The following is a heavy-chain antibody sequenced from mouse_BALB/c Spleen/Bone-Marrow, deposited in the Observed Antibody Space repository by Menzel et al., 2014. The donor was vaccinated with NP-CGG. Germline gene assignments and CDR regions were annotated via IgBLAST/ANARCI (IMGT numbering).Heavy chain of an antibody. Sequence: VQLVESGAELVRPGSSVKISCKASGYAFSSYWMNWVKQRPGQGLEWIGQIYPGDGDTNYNGKFKGKATLTSDKSSSTAYMQLSSLTSEDAAVYFCARSELGRYYAMDYWGQGTSLTVSS. CDR3: ARSELGRYYAMDY. J-gene: IGHJ4*01. D-gene: IGHD4-1*01. CDR2: IYPGDGDT. V-gene: IGHV1-80*01. CDR1: GYAFSSYW.